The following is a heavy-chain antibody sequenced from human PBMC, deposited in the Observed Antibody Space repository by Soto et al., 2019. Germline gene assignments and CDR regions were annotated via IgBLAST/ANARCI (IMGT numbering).Heavy chain of an antibody. Sequence: SETLSLTCTVSGGSINSFYWSWIRQSPGKGLEWIGYIYYTGSTVYNPSLKRRTTISLDTSKNQFSLNLTSVTAADTAVYYCARVRYGSGSYLHAFDYWGQGTLVTVSS. CDR2: IYYTGST. D-gene: IGHD3-10*01. CDR3: ARVRYGSGSYLHAFDY. V-gene: IGHV4-59*01. CDR1: GGSINSFY. J-gene: IGHJ4*02.